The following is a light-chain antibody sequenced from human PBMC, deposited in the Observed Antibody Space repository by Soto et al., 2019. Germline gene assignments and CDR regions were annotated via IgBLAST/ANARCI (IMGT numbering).Light chain of an antibody. Sequence: EIVLTQSPATLSLSPGERATLSCRASQSVSSYLAWFRQKPGQAPRLLIYDASNRATGIPARFSGSGSGTDFTLTIRSLEPEDFAVYYCQQRSNWPPTFGGGTKVEI. CDR1: QSVSSY. V-gene: IGKV3-11*01. CDR3: QQRSNWPPT. J-gene: IGKJ4*01. CDR2: DAS.